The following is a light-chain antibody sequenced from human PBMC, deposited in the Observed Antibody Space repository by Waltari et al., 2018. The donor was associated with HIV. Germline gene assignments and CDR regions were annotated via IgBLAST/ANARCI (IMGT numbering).Light chain of an antibody. CDR1: QTLLYSSNNKNY. CDR2: WAS. J-gene: IGKJ4*01. CDR3: QQYYRTPLT. V-gene: IGKV4-1*01. Sequence: DILMTQSPDSLAVSLGERATINCKARQTLLYSSNNKNYLAWYQHKPGQPPKLLIYWASTRQSGVPARFSGSGSGTNFNLTINKLQAEDVATYYCQQYYRTPLTFGGGTKVGL.